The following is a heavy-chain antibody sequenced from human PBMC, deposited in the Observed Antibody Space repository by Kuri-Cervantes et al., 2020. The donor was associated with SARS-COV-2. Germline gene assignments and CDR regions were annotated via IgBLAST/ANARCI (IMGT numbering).Heavy chain of an antibody. D-gene: IGHD3-9*01. J-gene: IGHJ4*02. V-gene: IGHV4-39*07. CDR2: IYYSGST. CDR3: ARDVTGDFDY. CDR1: GGSISSSSYY. Sequence: SETLSLTCTVSGGSISSSSYYWGWIRQPPGKGLERIGSIYYSGSTNYNPSLKSRVTISVDTSKNQFSLRLSSVTAADTAVYYCARDVTGDFDYWGQGTLVTVSS.